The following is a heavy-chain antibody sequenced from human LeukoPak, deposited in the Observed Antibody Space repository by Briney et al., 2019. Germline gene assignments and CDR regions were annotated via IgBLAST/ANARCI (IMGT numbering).Heavy chain of an antibody. J-gene: IGHJ6*03. Sequence: GGSLRLSCAASGFTFSSYAMSWVRQAPGKGLEWVSAISGSGASRYYADSVKGRFTISRDNSKNTLYVQMNSLRAEDTAVYYCAKDGAGGDYYYMDVWGKGTTVTVSS. D-gene: IGHD3-16*01. CDR1: GFTFSSYA. CDR3: AKDGAGGDYYYMDV. CDR2: ISGSGASR. V-gene: IGHV3-23*01.